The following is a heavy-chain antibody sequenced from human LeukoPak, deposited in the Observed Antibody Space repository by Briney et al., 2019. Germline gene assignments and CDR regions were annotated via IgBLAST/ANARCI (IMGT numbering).Heavy chain of an antibody. V-gene: IGHV3-30-3*01. CDR3: ARDPDMIAYYYYGMDV. CDR1: GFTFSSYA. CDR2: ISYDGSNK. Sequence: LPGRSLRLSCAASGFTFSSYAMHWVRQAPGKGLEWVAVISYDGSNKYYADSVKGRFTISRDNSKNTLYLQMSSLRAEDTAVYYCARDPDMIAYYYYGMDVWGQGTTVTVSS. J-gene: IGHJ6*02. D-gene: IGHD3-22*01.